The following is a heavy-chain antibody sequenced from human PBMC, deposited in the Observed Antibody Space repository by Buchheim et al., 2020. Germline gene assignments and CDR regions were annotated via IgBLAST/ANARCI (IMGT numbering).Heavy chain of an antibody. V-gene: IGHV3-30-3*01. CDR1: GFTFNNYA. D-gene: IGHD1-1*01. J-gene: IGHJ4*02. Sequence: QVQLVESGGGVVQPGTSLRLSCAASGFTFNNYAMHWVRQAPGKGLEWVAVLSYDGTIKYYAESVKGRFTIYRDNSKSTLYLQMNSLRIEDTAVYFCARDWGWNCEYWGQGTL. CDR2: LSYDGTIK. CDR3: ARDWGWNCEY.